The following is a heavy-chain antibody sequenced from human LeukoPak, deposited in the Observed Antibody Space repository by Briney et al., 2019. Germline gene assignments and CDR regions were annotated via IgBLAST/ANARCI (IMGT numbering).Heavy chain of an antibody. V-gene: IGHV4-59*11. J-gene: IGHJ3*02. D-gene: IGHD4-17*01. CDR2: ISYIGNT. Sequence: KTSETLSLTCTVSGGSISSHYWSWIRQPPGKGLEWLGYISYIGNTNYNPSLKSRVTISVDTSKNQFSLKLSSVTAADAAVYFCARDPTTVTKGLDIWGQGTMVTVSS. CDR3: ARDPTTVTKGLDI. CDR1: GGSISSHY.